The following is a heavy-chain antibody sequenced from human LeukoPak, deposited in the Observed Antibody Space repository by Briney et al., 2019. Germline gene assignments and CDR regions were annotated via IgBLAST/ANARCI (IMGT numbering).Heavy chain of an antibody. J-gene: IGHJ2*01. CDR3: ARVTTVPSPNLSEEDYWYFDL. CDR1: GGSISSSSYY. D-gene: IGHD1-14*01. CDR2: IYYSGST. V-gene: IGHV4-39*01. Sequence: PSETLSLTCTISGGSISSSSYYWGWIRQPPGKGLEWIGSIYYSGSTYYNPSLKSRVTISVDTSKNQFSLKLSSVTAADTAVYYCARVTTVPSPNLSEEDYWYFDLWGRGTLVTVSS.